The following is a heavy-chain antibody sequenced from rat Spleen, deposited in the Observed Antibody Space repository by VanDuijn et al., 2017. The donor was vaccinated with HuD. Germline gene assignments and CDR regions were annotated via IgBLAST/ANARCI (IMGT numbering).Heavy chain of an antibody. V-gene: IGHV5-20*01. CDR1: GFTFSDYF. CDR3: TTDTTGIPFDY. CDR2: ISYDGSST. D-gene: IGHD1-7*01. J-gene: IGHJ2*01. Sequence: EVQVVESDGGLVQPGRSLKLSCAASGFTFSDYFMAWVRQAPAKGLEWVATISYDGSSTYYRDSVKGRFTISRDNAKSSLYLQMDSLRSEDTATYYCTTDTTGIPFDYWGQGVMVTVSS.